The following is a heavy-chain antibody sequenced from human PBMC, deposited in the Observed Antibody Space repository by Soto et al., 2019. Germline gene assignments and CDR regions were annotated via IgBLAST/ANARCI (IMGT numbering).Heavy chain of an antibody. CDR2: INPDNGDT. V-gene: IGHV1-3*01. CDR1: RYTFTNNG. CDR3: ATGSGPYATGLDP. D-gene: IGHD2-15*01. Sequence: QVQLVQSGAEVKKPGASVKVSCKASRYTFTNNGINWVRQAPGQSLEWMGWINPDNGDTHYSQKFQGRVTINTDTSATTAYMELSSLTSEDTAVYFCATGSGPYATGLDPWGQGTLVTVSS. J-gene: IGHJ5*02.